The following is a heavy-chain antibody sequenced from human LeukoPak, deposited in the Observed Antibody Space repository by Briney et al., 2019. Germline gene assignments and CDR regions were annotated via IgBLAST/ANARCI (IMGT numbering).Heavy chain of an antibody. D-gene: IGHD5-24*01. CDR2: ISSSSSYI. V-gene: IGHV3-21*01. CDR3: ARDRNGYNYFDY. J-gene: IGHJ4*02. CDR1: SGFA. Sequence: GGSLRLSCAAFSGFAMSWVRQAPGKGLEWVSSISSSSSYIYYADSVKGRFTISRDNAKNSLYLQMNSLRAEDTAVYYCARDRNGYNYFDYWGQGTLVTVSS.